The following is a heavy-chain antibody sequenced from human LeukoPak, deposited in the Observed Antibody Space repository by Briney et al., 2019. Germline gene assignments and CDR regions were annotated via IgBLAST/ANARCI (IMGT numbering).Heavy chain of an antibody. CDR3: AKAGSGWYGVYFDY. V-gene: IGHV3-23*01. Sequence: GGSLRLSCAASGFTFSNYAMSWVRQTPGEGLEWVSAISGSGGSTYYADSVKGRFTISRDNSKNTLYLQMNSLRAEDTAVYYCAKAGSGWYGVYFDYWGQGTLVTVSS. CDR1: GFTFSNYA. D-gene: IGHD6-19*01. CDR2: ISGSGGST. J-gene: IGHJ4*02.